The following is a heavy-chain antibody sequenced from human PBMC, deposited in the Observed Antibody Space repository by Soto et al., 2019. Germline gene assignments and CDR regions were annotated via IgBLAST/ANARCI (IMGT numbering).Heavy chain of an antibody. D-gene: IGHD2-2*01. CDR3: ARDTSHYFDH. Sequence: ASVKVSCKASGSTFITYGVTWVRQAPGQGLEWMGWITPYNGKTHYAQKFQDRVTMTTDTAATTAYMELRSLTSDDSAMYCCARDTSHYFDHWGQGILVTVSA. V-gene: IGHV1-18*01. CDR2: ITPYNGKT. CDR1: GSTFITYG. J-gene: IGHJ4*02.